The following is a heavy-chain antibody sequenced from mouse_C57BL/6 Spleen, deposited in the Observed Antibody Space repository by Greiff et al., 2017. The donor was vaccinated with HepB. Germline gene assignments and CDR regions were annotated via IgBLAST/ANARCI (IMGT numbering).Heavy chain of an antibody. CDR1: GFSLTSYG. V-gene: IGHV2-2*01. CDR3: ARTAYYSNYDYAMDY. D-gene: IGHD2-5*01. CDR2: IWSGGST. Sequence: QVQLKESGPGLVQPSQSLSITCTVSGFSLTSYGVHWVRQSPGKGLEWLGVIWSGGSTDYNAAFISRLSISKDNSKSQVFFKMNSLQADDTAIYYCARTAYYSNYDYAMDYWGQGTSATVSS. J-gene: IGHJ4*01.